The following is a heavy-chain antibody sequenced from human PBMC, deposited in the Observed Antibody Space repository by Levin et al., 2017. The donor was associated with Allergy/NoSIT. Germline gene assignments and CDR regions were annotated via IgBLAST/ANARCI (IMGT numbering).Heavy chain of an antibody. D-gene: IGHD4-17*01. CDR2: IANGGGST. Sequence: LSLTCAASGFTFSTSAMSWVRQAPGKGLEWVSSIANGGGSTFYADSVKGRFTISRDNSKNTLYLQMNSLTPDDTAVYYCANWLNSVTDYWGQGTLVTVSS. V-gene: IGHV3-23*01. J-gene: IGHJ4*02. CDR1: GFTFSTSA. CDR3: ANWLNSVTDY.